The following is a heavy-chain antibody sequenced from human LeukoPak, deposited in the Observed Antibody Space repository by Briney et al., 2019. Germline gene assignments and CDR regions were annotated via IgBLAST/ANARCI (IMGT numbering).Heavy chain of an antibody. CDR1: GGSFSGYY. J-gene: IGHJ4*02. V-gene: IGHV4-34*01. D-gene: IGHD2-2*03. CDR3: AGANGYEPFDY. CDR2: INHSGST. Sequence: SETLSLTCAVYGGSFSGYYWSWIRQPPGKGLEWIGEINHSGSTNYNPSLKSRVTISVDTSKNQFSLKLSSVTAADTAVYYCAGANGYEPFDYWGQGTLVTVSS.